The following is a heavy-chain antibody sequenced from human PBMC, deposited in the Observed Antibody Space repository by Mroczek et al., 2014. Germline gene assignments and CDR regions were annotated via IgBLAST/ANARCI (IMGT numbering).Heavy chain of an antibody. J-gene: IGHJ4*02. Sequence: VQLVQSGGGLVQPGGSLRLSCAASGFTFSSYAMSWVRQAPGKGLEWVSAISGSGGSTYYADSVKGRFTISRDNSKNTLYLQMNSLRAEDTAVYYCARNPAFRHDYGDYAFDYWGQGTLVTVSS. CDR1: GFTFSSYA. CDR3: ARNPAFRHDYGDYAFDY. D-gene: IGHD4-17*01. CDR2: ISGSGGST. V-gene: IGHV3-23*04.